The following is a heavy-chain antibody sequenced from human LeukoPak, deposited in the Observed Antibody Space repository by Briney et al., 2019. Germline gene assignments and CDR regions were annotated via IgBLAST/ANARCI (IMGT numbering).Heavy chain of an antibody. CDR2: IYYSGST. Sequence: SETLSLTCTVSGGSISSRSYYWGWIRQPPGKGLEWIGNIYYSGSTYYNPSLKSRVTISVDTSKNQFSLKLSSVTAADTAVYYCARLWRAYCGGDCYSYYFDYWGQGTLVTVSS. J-gene: IGHJ4*02. D-gene: IGHD2-21*02. CDR3: ARLWRAYCGGDCYSYYFDY. V-gene: IGHV4-39*01. CDR1: GGSISSRSYY.